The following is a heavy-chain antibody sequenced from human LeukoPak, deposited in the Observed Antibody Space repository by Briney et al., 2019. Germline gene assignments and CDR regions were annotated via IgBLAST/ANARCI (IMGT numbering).Heavy chain of an antibody. Sequence: ASVKVSCKASGGTFSSYAISWVRQAPGQGLEWMGGIIPIFGTANYAQKFQGRVTITADESTSTAYMELSSLRSEDTAVYYCATTEYYYDSSGYSIFDYWGQGTLDTVSS. CDR2: IIPIFGTA. V-gene: IGHV1-69*13. CDR3: ATTEYYYDSSGYSIFDY. CDR1: GGTFSSYA. D-gene: IGHD3-22*01. J-gene: IGHJ4*02.